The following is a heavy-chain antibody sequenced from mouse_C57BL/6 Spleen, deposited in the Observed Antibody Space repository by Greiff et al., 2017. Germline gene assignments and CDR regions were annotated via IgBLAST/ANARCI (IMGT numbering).Heavy chain of an antibody. V-gene: IGHV7-3*01. CDR3: ARPIYYGNYGAMDY. Sequence: EVQVVESGGGLVQPGGSLSLSCAASGFTFTDYYMSWVRQPPGKALEWLGFIRNKANGYTTEYSASVKGRFTISRDNSQSILYLQMNALRAEDSATYYCARPIYYGNYGAMDYWGQGTSVTVSS. CDR2: IRNKANGYTT. J-gene: IGHJ4*01. D-gene: IGHD2-1*01. CDR1: GFTFTDYY.